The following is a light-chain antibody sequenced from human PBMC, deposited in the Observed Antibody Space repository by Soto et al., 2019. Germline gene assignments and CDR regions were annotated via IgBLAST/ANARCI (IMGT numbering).Light chain of an antibody. CDR1: SSNIGAGYD. Sequence: QSVLTQPPSVSGAPGQRVTISCTGSSSNIGAGYDVHWYQQLPGSAPKLLIYGNINRPSGVPDRFSGSKSGTSASLAITGLQDEDEADYYCSSYTSSSIDYVFGTGTKVTVL. J-gene: IGLJ1*01. CDR3: SSYTSSSIDYV. V-gene: IGLV1-40*01. CDR2: GNI.